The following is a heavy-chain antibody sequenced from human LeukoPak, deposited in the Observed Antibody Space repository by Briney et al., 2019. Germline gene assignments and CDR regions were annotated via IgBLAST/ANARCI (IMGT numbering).Heavy chain of an antibody. CDR2: LLYDGSNK. J-gene: IGHJ4*02. CDR1: GFTFSSYG. Sequence: GGSLRLSCAASGFTFSSYGIHWVRQAPGKGLEWVAFLLYDGSNKYYADSVKGRFTISRDNSKNTLYLQMNSLRAEDTAVYYCAKATLSSFIDYWGQGTLVTVSS. V-gene: IGHV3-30*02. D-gene: IGHD2-15*01. CDR3: AKATLSSFIDY.